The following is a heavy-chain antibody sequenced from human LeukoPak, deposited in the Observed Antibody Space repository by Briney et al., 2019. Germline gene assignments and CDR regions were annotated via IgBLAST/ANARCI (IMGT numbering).Heavy chain of an antibody. D-gene: IGHD3-22*01. J-gene: IGHJ4*02. V-gene: IGHV3-23*01. CDR2: ISGSGGSA. Sequence: PGGSLRLSCAASRFTFSGYAMSWVRQAPGKGLEWVSAISGSGGSAYYADSVKGRFTISRDNSKNTLYLQMNSLRAEDTAVYYCAKDFYYDSSGYSGTFDYWGQGTLVTVSS. CDR3: AKDFYYDSSGYSGTFDY. CDR1: RFTFSGYA.